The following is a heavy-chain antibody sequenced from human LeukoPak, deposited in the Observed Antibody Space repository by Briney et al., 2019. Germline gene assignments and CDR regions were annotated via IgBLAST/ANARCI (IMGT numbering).Heavy chain of an antibody. D-gene: IGHD2-2*02. V-gene: IGHV1-8*01. Sequence: ASVKVSCKASGYTFTSYDINWVRQATGQGLEWMGWVNPNSGNTGYAQKFQGRVTMTRDTSISTAYMELTSLTSEDAAIYYCARGTPYRSSASCYNYWGQGTLVTVSS. CDR1: GYTFTSYD. CDR3: ARGTPYRSSASCYNY. J-gene: IGHJ4*02. CDR2: VNPNSGNT.